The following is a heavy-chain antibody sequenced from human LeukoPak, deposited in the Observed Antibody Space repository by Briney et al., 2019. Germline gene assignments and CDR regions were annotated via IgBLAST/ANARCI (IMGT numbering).Heavy chain of an antibody. CDR2: ISGSGGST. Sequence: GGSLRLSCAASGFTVSSYGMSWVRQAPGKGLEWVSAISGSGGSTYYADSVKGRFTISRDNSKNTLYLQMNSLRAEDTAVYYCAKKPRPYSSSWFDYWGQGTLVTVSS. CDR3: AKKPRPYSSSWFDY. V-gene: IGHV3-23*01. CDR1: GFTVSSYG. D-gene: IGHD6-13*01. J-gene: IGHJ4*02.